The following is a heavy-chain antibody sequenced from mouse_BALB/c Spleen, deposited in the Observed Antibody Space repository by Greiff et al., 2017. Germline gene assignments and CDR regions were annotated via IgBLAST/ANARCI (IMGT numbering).Heavy chain of an antibody. D-gene: IGHD2-1*01. CDR1: GYAFSSYW. J-gene: IGHJ4*01. CDR2: IYPGDGDT. Sequence: VKLMESGAELVRPGSSVKISCKASGYAFSSYWMNWVKQRPGQGLEWIGQIYPGDGDTNYNGKFKGKATLTADKSSSTAYMQLSSLTSEDSAVYFCATYGNYGAMDYWGQGTSVTVSS. V-gene: IGHV1-80*01. CDR3: ATYGNYGAMDY.